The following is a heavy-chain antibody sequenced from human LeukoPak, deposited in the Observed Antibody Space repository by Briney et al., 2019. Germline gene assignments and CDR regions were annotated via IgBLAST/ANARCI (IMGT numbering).Heavy chain of an antibody. CDR3: ARGQLRGLISPHTWFVP. D-gene: IGHD2-21*02. CDR1: GYTFTGYY. J-gene: IGHJ5*02. CDR2: INPNSGGT. V-gene: IGHV1-2*02. Sequence: GASVKVSCKASGYTFTGYYMHWVRQAPGQGLEWMGWINPNSGGTNYAQKFQGRVTMTRDTSNSTAYMELSRLRSDDRGVYYCARGQLRGLISPHTWFVPSGPGNLVTASP.